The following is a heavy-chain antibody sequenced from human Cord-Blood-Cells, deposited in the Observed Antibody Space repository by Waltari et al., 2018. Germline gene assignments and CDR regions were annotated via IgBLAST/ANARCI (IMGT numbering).Heavy chain of an antibody. CDR1: GFTFSDHY. CDR2: TRNKANSYTT. Sequence: EVQLVESGGGLVQPGGSLRLSCAACGFTFSDHYMDWVRQAPGKGLEWVGRTRNKANSYTTEYAASVKGRFTISRDDSKNSLYLQMNSLKTEDTAVYYCARDLDYWGQGTLVTVSS. V-gene: IGHV3-72*01. J-gene: IGHJ4*02. CDR3: ARDLDY.